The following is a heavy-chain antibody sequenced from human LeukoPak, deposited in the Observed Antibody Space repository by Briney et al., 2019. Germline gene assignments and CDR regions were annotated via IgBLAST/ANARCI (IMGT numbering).Heavy chain of an antibody. Sequence: PGGSLRLSCAASGFTFSSYSMNWVRQAPGKGLEWVSYISISGTTIYHADSVKGRFTISRDNAKKSLYLQMNSLRDEDTAVYYCARDLGYCSSGSCYLDVDSWGQGTLVTVSS. D-gene: IGHD2-15*01. V-gene: IGHV3-48*02. CDR2: ISISGTTI. CDR3: ARDLGYCSSGSCYLDVDS. J-gene: IGHJ4*02. CDR1: GFTFSSYS.